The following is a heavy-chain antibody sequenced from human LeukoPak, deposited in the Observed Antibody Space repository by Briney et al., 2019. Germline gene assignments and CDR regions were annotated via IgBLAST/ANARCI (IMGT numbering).Heavy chain of an antibody. Sequence: GGSLRLSCAASGFTFSDYSMNWIRQAPGKGLEWISYIGISSGNTKYADSVKGRFTISGDKAKNSLYLQMNSLRVEDTAVYYCARDYKYAFDNWGQGTLVTVSS. CDR3: ARDYKYAFDN. D-gene: IGHD5-24*01. CDR2: IGISSGNT. CDR1: GFTFSDYS. V-gene: IGHV3-11*06. J-gene: IGHJ4*02.